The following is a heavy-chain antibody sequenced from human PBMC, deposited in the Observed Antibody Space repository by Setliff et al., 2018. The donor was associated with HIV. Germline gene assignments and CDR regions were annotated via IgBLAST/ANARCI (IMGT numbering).Heavy chain of an antibody. CDR1: GYMFIAYG. CDR2: IGPYNGRT. CDR3: ARDDGGYNYAEASDV. V-gene: IGHV1-18*01. J-gene: IGHJ3*01. D-gene: IGHD3-16*01. Sequence: GASVKVSCKTSGYMFIAYGMSWVRRAPGQGLEWMGWIGPYNGRTGYAQEFQGRVSLTIDTSASTAYMELRSLRSDDTAVYYCARDDGGYNYAEASDVWGQGTMVTVSS.